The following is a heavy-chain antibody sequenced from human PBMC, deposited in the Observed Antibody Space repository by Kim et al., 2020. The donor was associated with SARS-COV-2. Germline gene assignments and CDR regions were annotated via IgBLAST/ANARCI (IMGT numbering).Heavy chain of an antibody. Sequence: GGSLRLSCAASGFTFSSYSMNWVRQAPGKGLEWVSSISSSSSYIYYADSVKGRFTISRDNAKNSLYLQMNSLRAEDTAVYYCARGALVGATSGEFDYWGQGTLVTVSS. CDR1: GFTFSSYS. D-gene: IGHD1-26*01. V-gene: IGHV3-21*01. CDR3: ARGALVGATSGEFDY. CDR2: ISSSSSYI. J-gene: IGHJ4*02.